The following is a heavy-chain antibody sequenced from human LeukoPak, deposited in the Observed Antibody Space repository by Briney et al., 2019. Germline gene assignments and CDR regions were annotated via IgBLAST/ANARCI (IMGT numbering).Heavy chain of an antibody. J-gene: IGHJ4*02. CDR2: IKQDGSEK. D-gene: IGHD3-10*01. V-gene: IGHV3-7*01. CDR1: RVTFSRYW. CDR3: ARDRQVRGNDY. Sequence: GGSLGRSCAASRVTFSRYWLSWVRQAPGKGREWVANIKQDGSEKYYVDSVKGRFTISRDNAKNSLYLQMNSLRAEDTAVYYCARDRQVRGNDYWGQGTLVTVSS.